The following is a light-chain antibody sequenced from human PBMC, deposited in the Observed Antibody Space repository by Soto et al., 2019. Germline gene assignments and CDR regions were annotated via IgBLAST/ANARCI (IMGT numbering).Light chain of an antibody. Sequence: EIVLTQSPGTLSLSPGERATLSCRASQSVSNNYLAWHQQNPGQARRLLLYGASNRATGIPDRFSGSGSGTDFTLTISILEAEDSAVYYWQQYGSPGTFGQGTKVDIK. V-gene: IGKV3-20*01. J-gene: IGKJ1*01. CDR3: QQYGSPGT. CDR2: GAS. CDR1: QSVSNNY.